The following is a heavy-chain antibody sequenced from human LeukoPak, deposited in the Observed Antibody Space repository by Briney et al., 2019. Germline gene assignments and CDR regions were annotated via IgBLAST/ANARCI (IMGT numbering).Heavy chain of an antibody. Sequence: SETLSLTCAVYGGSFSAYYWSWIRQPPGKGLEWIGEINHSGSTNYNPSLKSRVTISVDTSKNQLSLKLSSVTAADTAVYYCAPTDCSGGSCYSSWFDPWGQGTLVTVSS. J-gene: IGHJ5*02. CDR3: APTDCSGGSCYSSWFDP. CDR1: GGSFSAYY. D-gene: IGHD2-15*01. V-gene: IGHV4-34*01. CDR2: INHSGST.